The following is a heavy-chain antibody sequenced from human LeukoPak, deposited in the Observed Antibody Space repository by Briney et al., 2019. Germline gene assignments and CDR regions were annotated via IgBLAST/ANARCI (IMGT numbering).Heavy chain of an antibody. D-gene: IGHD5-24*01. CDR2: IYTSGST. Sequence: SETLSLTCTVSGGSISSGSYYWSWIRQPAGKGLEWIGCIYTSGSTNYNPSLKSRVTISVDTSKNQFSLKLSSVTAADTAVYYCARDVEERWPQLRGSCWFDPWGQGTLVTVSS. J-gene: IGHJ5*02. CDR1: GGSISSGSYY. V-gene: IGHV4-61*02. CDR3: ARDVEERWPQLRGSCWFDP.